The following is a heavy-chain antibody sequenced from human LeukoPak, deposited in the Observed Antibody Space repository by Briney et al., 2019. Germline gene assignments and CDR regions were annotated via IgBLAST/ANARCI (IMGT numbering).Heavy chain of an antibody. CDR1: GYTLTGLS. D-gene: IGHD1-26*01. J-gene: IGHJ3*02. CDR2: FDTEDGET. V-gene: IGHV1-24*01. CDR3: ATVPWERPIHDAFDI. Sequence: ASVKVSCKVSGYTLTGLSMHWVRQAPGKGLEWMGGFDTEDGETIYAQKFQGRVTMAADTSTDTAYMEPSSLRSEDTAVYYCATVPWERPIHDAFDIWGQGTMVTVS.